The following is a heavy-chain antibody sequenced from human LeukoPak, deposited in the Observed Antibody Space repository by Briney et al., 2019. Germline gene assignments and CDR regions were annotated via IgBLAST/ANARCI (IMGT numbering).Heavy chain of an antibody. Sequence: ASQTLSLTCTVSGGSISSGDYYWSWIRQPPGKGLEWIGSIYYSGSTYYNPSLKSRVTISVDTSKNQFSLKLSSVTAADTAVYYCARLEQQQLVDYWGQGTLVTVSS. CDR2: IYYSGST. D-gene: IGHD6-13*01. J-gene: IGHJ4*02. CDR3: ARLEQQQLVDY. CDR1: GGSISSGDYY. V-gene: IGHV4-39*01.